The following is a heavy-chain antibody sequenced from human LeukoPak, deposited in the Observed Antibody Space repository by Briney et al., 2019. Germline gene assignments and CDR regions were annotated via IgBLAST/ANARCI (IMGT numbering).Heavy chain of an antibody. V-gene: IGHV1-18*01. D-gene: IGHD2-2*02. CDR1: GYTFTTYG. Sequence: ASVKVSCKASGYTFTTYGISWVRQAPGQGLEWMGWISAYNGNTNYAQKLQDRVTMTTDTSTSTAYMELRSLRSDDPAVYYCARGRYCSSTSCYKVYYYYMDVWGKGTTVTVSS. J-gene: IGHJ6*03. CDR3: ARGRYCSSTSCYKVYYYYMDV. CDR2: ISAYNGNT.